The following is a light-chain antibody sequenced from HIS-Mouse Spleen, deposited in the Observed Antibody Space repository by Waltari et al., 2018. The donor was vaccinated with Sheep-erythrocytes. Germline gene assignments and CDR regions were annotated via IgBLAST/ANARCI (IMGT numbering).Light chain of an antibody. CDR3: CSYAGSYNHV. CDR2: EVS. CDR1: SSDVGGYNY. Sequence: QSALTQPPSASGSPGQSVTISCTGTSSDVGGYNYVSRYQQHPGKAPKLMIYEVSKRPSGVPDRFSGSKSGNTASLTISGLQAEDEADYYCCSYAGSYNHVFATGTKVTVL. V-gene: IGLV2-8*01. J-gene: IGLJ1*01.